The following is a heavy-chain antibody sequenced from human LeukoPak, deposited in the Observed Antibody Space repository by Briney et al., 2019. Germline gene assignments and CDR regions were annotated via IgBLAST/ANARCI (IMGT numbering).Heavy chain of an antibody. CDR3: ARVDCSGGSCYSSLDY. CDR1: GFTFSSYS. J-gene: IGHJ4*02. Sequence: GGSLRLSCAASGFTFSSYSMNWVRQAPGKGLEWISYVSSSSSTIYYADSVKGRFTIFRDNAKNSLFLQMDSLRVEDTAVYYCARVDCSGGSCYSSLDYWGQGTLITVSS. V-gene: IGHV3-48*01. D-gene: IGHD2-15*01. CDR2: VSSSSSTI.